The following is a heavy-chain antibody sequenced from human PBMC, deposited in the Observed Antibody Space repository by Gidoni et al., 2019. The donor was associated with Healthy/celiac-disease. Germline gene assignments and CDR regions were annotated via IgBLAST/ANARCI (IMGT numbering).Heavy chain of an antibody. J-gene: IGHJ4*02. V-gene: IGHV3-23*01. Sequence: EVQLLESGGGLVQPGGSLRLSCAASGFTFSSYAMSWVRQAPGKGLEWVSAISGSGGSTYYADSVKGRFTISRDNSKNTLYLQMNSLRAEDTAVYYCAKTHKDYYDSSGSMPRFDYWGQGTLVTVSS. CDR2: ISGSGGST. D-gene: IGHD3-22*01. CDR1: GFTFSSYA. CDR3: AKTHKDYYDSSGSMPRFDY.